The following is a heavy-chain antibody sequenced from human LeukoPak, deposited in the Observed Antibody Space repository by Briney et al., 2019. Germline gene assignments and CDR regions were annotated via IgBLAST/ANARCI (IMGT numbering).Heavy chain of an antibody. CDR1: GGSFEHYY. CDR2: VYYSGST. CDR3: ASHRRSHGAEY. D-gene: IGHD5-18*01. J-gene: IGHJ4*02. Sequence: SETLSLTCTVSGGSFEHYYWSWIRQPPGQGLEWIGYVYYSGSTDYNPSLKSRLTISVNTSKNQFSLKLSSVTAADTAIYYCASHRRSHGAEYWGQGTLVTVSS. V-gene: IGHV4-59*01.